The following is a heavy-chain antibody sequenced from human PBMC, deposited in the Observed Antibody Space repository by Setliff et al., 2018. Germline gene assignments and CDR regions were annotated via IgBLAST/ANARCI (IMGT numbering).Heavy chain of an antibody. CDR3: ARSGDYGSGRLSP. CDR2: IQTSGST. CDR1: DGSISSGDYY. V-gene: IGHV4-61*09. D-gene: IGHD3-10*01. J-gene: IGHJ5*02. Sequence: SETLSLTCTVSDGSISSGDYYWNWIRQPAGKGLEWIGHIQTSGSTNYNPSLRSRVTISVDTSKNQFSLKLTSVTAADTAVYYCARSGDYGSGRLSPWGQGTLVTVSS.